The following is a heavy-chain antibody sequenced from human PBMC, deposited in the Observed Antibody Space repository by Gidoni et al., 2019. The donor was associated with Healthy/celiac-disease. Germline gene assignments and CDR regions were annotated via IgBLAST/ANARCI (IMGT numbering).Heavy chain of an antibody. Sequence: EVQLLESGGGLVPPGGSLRLSCAAYGFTFSSYAMSWVRQAPGKGLEWVSAIRGSGGSTYYPDSVKGRFTISRDNSKNTLYLQMNSLRAEDTAVYYCAKGRSSSGWYGYDYWGQGTLVTVSS. CDR3: AKGRSSSGWYGYDY. J-gene: IGHJ4*02. CDR2: IRGSGGST. D-gene: IGHD6-19*01. V-gene: IGHV3-23*01. CDR1: GFTFSSYA.